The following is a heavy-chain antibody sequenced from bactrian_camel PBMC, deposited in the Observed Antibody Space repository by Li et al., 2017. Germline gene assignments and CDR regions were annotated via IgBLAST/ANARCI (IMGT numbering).Heavy chain of an antibody. Sequence: HVQLVESGGGSAQIGGSLRLSCVVSGDHRMVAWFRQAPGTTREGVAGIDSDGTTNYADSVKGRFTISQDNAKNTVYLQMNSLKPDDTAVYYCAADYNPWQSSFDWRQTRPQGDCPREKYHHWGRGTQVTVS. CDR1: GDHRMV. CDR3: AADYNPWQSSFDWRQTRPQGDCPREKYHH. V-gene: IGHV3S53*01. J-gene: IGHJ4*01. CDR2: IDSDGTT. D-gene: IGHD1*01.